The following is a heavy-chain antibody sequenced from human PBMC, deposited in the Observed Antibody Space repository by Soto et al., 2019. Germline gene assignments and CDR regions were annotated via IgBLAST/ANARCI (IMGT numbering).Heavy chain of an antibody. D-gene: IGHD6-19*01. J-gene: IGHJ4*02. Sequence: SETLSLTCAVYGGSFGGYYWSWIRQPPGKGLEWIGEINHSGSTNYNPSLKSRVTISVDTSKNQFSLKLSSVTAADTPVYYCARHPFQQWLDNFDYWGQGTLVTVSS. CDR3: ARHPFQQWLDNFDY. CDR2: INHSGST. V-gene: IGHV4-34*01. CDR1: GGSFGGYY.